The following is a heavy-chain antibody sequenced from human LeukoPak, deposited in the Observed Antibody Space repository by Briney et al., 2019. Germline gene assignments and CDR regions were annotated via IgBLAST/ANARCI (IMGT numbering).Heavy chain of an antibody. CDR2: IYYSGST. D-gene: IGHD6-19*01. CDR1: GGSISSSSYY. J-gene: IGHJ5*02. CDR3: ARDPPDSSGWYPTWYRFDP. V-gene: IGHV4-39*07. Sequence: KPSETLSLTCTVSGGSISSSSYYWGWIRQPPGKGLEWIGSIYYSGSTYYNPSLKSRVTISVDTSKNQFSLKLSSVTAADTAVYYCARDPPDSSGWYPTWYRFDPWGQGTLVTVSS.